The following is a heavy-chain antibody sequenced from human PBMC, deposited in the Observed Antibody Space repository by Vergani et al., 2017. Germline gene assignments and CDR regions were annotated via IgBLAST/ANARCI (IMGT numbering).Heavy chain of an antibody. Sequence: EVQLVESGGGLVQPGRSLRLSCAASGFTFDDYAMHWVRQAPGKGLEWVSGISWNSGSIGYADSVKGRFTISRDNAKNTLYLQMNSLRAEDTAVYYCAKDGIAARPDGAYMDVWGKGTTVTVSS. CDR3: AKDGIAARPDGAYMDV. D-gene: IGHD6-6*01. CDR2: ISWNSGSI. J-gene: IGHJ6*03. CDR1: GFTFDDYA. V-gene: IGHV3-9*01.